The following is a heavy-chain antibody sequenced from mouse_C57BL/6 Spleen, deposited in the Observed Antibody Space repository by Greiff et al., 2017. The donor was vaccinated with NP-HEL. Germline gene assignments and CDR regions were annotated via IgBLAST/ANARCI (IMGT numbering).Heavy chain of an antibody. D-gene: IGHD2-3*01. CDR3: ARIYDGYYVDYAMDY. Sequence: VQLQQSGAELVKPGASVKISCKASGYAFSSYWMNWVKQRPGKGLEWIGQIYPGDGDTNYNGKFKGKATLTADKSSSTAYMQLSSLTSEDSAVYFCARIYDGYYVDYAMDYWGQGTSVTVSS. J-gene: IGHJ4*01. CDR1: GYAFSSYW. CDR2: IYPGDGDT. V-gene: IGHV1-80*01.